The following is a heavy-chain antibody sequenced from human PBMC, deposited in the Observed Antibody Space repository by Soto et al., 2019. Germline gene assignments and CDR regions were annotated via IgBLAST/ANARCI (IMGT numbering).Heavy chain of an antibody. CDR2: ISSDNGNT. CDR1: GYTFTSDG. Sequence: QVQLVQSGAEVKKPGASVKVSCKASGYTFTSDGISWVRQAPGQGLEWMGWISSDNGNTNYAQKLQGRVTMTTDTTTSTAYRELRSLRSDDAAVYYRVTTLVGATGYYWGQGTLVTVSS. V-gene: IGHV1-18*01. J-gene: IGHJ4*02. D-gene: IGHD1-26*01. CDR3: VTTLVGATGYY.